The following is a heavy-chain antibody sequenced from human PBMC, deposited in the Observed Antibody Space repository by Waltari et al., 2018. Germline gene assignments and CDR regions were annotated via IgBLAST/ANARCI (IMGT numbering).Heavy chain of an antibody. CDR3: AKDRAPGSYVDY. D-gene: IGHD1-26*01. V-gene: IGHV3-23*04. CDR2: ISGSAGNT. J-gene: IGHJ4*02. CDR1: GFTFSSYP. Sequence: EVQLVESGGGLVQPGGSLRLSCVASGFTFSSYPMSWVRQWPGKGLECVSAISGSAGNTYNADAVEGRFTISRDDSKNTLYLQMNSLGAEDTAVYYCAKDRAPGSYVDYWGQGTLVTVSS.